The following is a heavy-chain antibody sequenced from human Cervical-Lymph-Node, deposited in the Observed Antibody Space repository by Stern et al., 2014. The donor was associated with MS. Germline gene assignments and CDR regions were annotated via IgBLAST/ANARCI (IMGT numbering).Heavy chain of an antibody. D-gene: IGHD4-11*01. CDR2: ISNSGSLT. CDR1: GFVFSNHT. CDR3: TYSSHWFSGFNS. Sequence: EVQLEESGGALVKPGGSLRLSCAASGFVFSNHTMNWVRQAPGQGLDWVSFISNSGSLTNYADSVRGRFPTSRDNVKNSLFLQMDSLRVEDTAIYYCTYSSHWFSGFNSWGQGTRVTGSS. J-gene: IGHJ5*02. V-gene: IGHV3-21*04.